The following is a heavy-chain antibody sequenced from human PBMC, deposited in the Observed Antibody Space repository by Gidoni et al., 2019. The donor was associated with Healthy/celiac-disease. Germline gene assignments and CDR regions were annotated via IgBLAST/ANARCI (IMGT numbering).Heavy chain of an antibody. CDR1: GFTFSRYG. Sequence: QVQLVESGGGVVQPGRSLRLSCSASGFTFSRYGMNWVRQAPGKGLEWVAVISYDGSNKYYADAVKGRFTISRDNSKNTLYLQMNSLRAEDTAVYYCATLVVVTATAQHDAFDIWGQGTMVTVSS. V-gene: IGHV3-30*03. D-gene: IGHD2-21*02. CDR2: ISYDGSNK. CDR3: ATLVVVTATAQHDAFDI. J-gene: IGHJ3*02.